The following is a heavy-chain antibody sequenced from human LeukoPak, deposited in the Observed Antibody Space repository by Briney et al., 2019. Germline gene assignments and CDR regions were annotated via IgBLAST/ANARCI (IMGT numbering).Heavy chain of an antibody. CDR3: ARGIAVAGRLFPYYFDY. CDR1: GGSISSSSYY. Sequence: SETLSLTCTVSGGSISSSSYYWGWIRQPPGKGLEWIVSIYYSGSTYYNPSLMSRVTISVDTSKNQFSLKLSSVTAADTAVYYCARGIAVAGRLFPYYFDYWGQGTLVTVSS. J-gene: IGHJ4*02. V-gene: IGHV4-39*07. D-gene: IGHD6-19*01. CDR2: IYYSGST.